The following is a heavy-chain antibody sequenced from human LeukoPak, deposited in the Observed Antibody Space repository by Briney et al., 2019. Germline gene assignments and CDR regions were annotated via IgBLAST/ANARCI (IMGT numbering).Heavy chain of an antibody. V-gene: IGHV3-48*03. CDR3: ARGAKDIVVVPAANGGKDYYYYYYMDV. CDR1: GFTFSSYE. D-gene: IGHD2-2*01. J-gene: IGHJ6*03. CDR2: ISSSGSTI. Sequence: GGSLRLSCAASGFTFSSYEMNWVRQAPGKGLEWVSYISSSGSTIYYADSVKGRFTISRDNAKNSLYLQMNSLRAEDTTLYYCARGAKDIVVVPAANGGKDYYYYYYMDVWGKGTTVTVSS.